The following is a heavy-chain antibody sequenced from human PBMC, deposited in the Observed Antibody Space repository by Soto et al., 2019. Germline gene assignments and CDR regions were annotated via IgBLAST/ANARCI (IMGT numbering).Heavy chain of an antibody. V-gene: IGHV1-69*01. Sequence: QVQLVQSGAEVKKPGSSVKVSCKASGGTFSSYAISWVRQALGQGLEWMGGIIPIFGTANYAQKFQGRVTITADESTSTAYMELSSLRSEDTAVYYCARGSSSGAVTPDDYWGQGTLVTVSS. CDR2: IIPIFGTA. D-gene: IGHD6-25*01. CDR3: ARGSSSGAVTPDDY. J-gene: IGHJ4*02. CDR1: GGTFSSYA.